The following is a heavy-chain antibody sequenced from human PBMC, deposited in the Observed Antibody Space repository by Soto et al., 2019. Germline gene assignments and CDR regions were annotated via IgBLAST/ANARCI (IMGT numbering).Heavy chain of an antibody. CDR3: ARGYCTSTSCSFDP. J-gene: IGHJ5*02. V-gene: IGHV1-8*01. CDR1: GYTFASYD. CDR2: MNPNSGNT. D-gene: IGHD2-2*01. Sequence: ASVKVSCKASGYTFASYDINWVRQATGQGLEWMGWMNPNSGNTRHAQKFQGRVTMTSNTSISTAYLELSSLRSEDTAVYYCARGYCTSTSCSFDPWGQGALVSVSS.